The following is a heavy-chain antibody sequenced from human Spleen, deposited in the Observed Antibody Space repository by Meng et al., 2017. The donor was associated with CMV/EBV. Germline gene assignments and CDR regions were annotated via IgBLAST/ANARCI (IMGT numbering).Heavy chain of an antibody. Sequence: GGSLRLSCAASGFSFSSYGMSWVRQAPGKGLEWVSSISSRGSYMYYADSAKGRFTISRDNAKNSLYLQMNSLGADDTAVYYCAREIPIAAAGFDHWGQGTLVTVSS. CDR1: GFSFSSYG. J-gene: IGHJ4*02. CDR3: AREIPIAAAGFDH. CDR2: ISSRGSYM. D-gene: IGHD6-13*01. V-gene: IGHV3-21*01.